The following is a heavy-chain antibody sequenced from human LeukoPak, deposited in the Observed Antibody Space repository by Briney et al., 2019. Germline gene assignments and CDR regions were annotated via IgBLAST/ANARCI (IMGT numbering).Heavy chain of an antibody. CDR3: ARDLYGSLSYGLDT. J-gene: IGHJ5*02. V-gene: IGHV1-2*02. D-gene: IGHD3-16*01. Sequence: ASVKVSCKASGYTFTSYDINWVRQATGQGLEWMGWINSNTGASMTAQKFQGGVSMTRDTATSTAYLEVGRLTAEDTAVYFCARDLYGSLSYGLDTWGQGTLVTVSS. CDR2: INSNTGAS. CDR1: GYTFTSYD.